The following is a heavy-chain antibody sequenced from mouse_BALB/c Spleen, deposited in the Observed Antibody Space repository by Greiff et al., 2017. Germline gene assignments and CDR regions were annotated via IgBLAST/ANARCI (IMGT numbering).Heavy chain of an antibody. V-gene: IGHV5-17*02. CDR3: ARFYYGYDAAMDY. D-gene: IGHD2-2*01. Sequence: VKVVESGGGLVQPGGSRKLSCAASGFTFSSFGMHWVRQAPEKGLEWVAYISSGSSTIYYADTVKGRFTISRDNPKNTLFLQMTSLRSEDTAMYYCARFYYGYDAAMDYWGQGTSVTVSS. J-gene: IGHJ4*01. CDR2: ISSGSSTI. CDR1: GFTFSSFG.